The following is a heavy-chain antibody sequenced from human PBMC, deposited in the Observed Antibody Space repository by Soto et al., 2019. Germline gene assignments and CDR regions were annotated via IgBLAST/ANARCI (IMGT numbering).Heavy chain of an antibody. Sequence: QVQLVQSGAEVKKPGSSVKVSCKASGGTFSSYTISWVRQAPGQGLEWMGRIIPILGIANYAQKFQGRVXIXXDKSTSTAYMELSSLRSEDTAVYYCARGAGDGPWHWGQGTLVTVSS. CDR3: ARGAGDGPWH. V-gene: IGHV1-69*02. J-gene: IGHJ4*02. CDR1: GGTFSSYT. CDR2: IIPILGIA.